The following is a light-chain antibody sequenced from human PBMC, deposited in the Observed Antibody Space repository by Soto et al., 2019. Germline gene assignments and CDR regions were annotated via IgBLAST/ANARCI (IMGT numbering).Light chain of an antibody. J-gene: IGKJ1*01. CDR1: QTISRW. CDR2: DAS. V-gene: IGKV1-5*01. CDR3: SYWA. Sequence: DVQLNPPPSTLYATVGDAVTITCRASQTISRWLAWYRQKPGRAPNLLIYDASTLERGVPSRFSGSGSETKFTRTISRLLPNYFATQFSSYWAFGQG.